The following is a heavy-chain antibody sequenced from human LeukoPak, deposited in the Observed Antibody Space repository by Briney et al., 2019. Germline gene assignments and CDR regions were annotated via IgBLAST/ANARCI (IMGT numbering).Heavy chain of an antibody. V-gene: IGHV4-59*08. Sequence: SETLSLTCTVSGGSISSYYWSWIRQPPGKGLEWIGYIYYSGSTNYNPSLKSRVTISVDTSKNQFSLKLSSATAADTAVYYCARFGSNYYDSSGYYLYWYFDLWGRGTLVTVSS. CDR2: IYYSGST. D-gene: IGHD3-22*01. CDR1: GGSISSYY. J-gene: IGHJ2*01. CDR3: ARFGSNYYDSSGYYLYWYFDL.